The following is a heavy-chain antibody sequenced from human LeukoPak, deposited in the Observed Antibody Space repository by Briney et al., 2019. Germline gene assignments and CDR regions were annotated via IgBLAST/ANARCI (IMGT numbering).Heavy chain of an antibody. CDR1: GYSFTNYW. Sequence: GECLKISCKGPGYSFTNYWISWVRHMPGKGLEWMGRIDPSDSYTNYSPSFQGHVTISTDKSISTAYLQWSSMKASDTAMYYCATSPGAFDIWGQGTMVTVSS. V-gene: IGHV5-10-1*01. J-gene: IGHJ3*02. CDR3: ATSPGAFDI. CDR2: IDPSDSYT.